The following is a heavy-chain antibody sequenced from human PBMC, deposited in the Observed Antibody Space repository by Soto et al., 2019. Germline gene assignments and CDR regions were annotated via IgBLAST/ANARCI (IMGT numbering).Heavy chain of an antibody. V-gene: IGHV6-1*01. D-gene: IGHD6-19*01. J-gene: IGHJ5*02. CDR3: ARGMVAVAGTDWFDP. CDR2: TYYRSKWYN. CDR1: GDSVSSNSAA. Sequence: SQTLSLTCAISGDSVSSNSAAWNWIRQSPSRGLEWLGRTYYRSKWYNDYTVSVKSRITINPDTSKNQFSLQLNSVTPEDTAVYYCARGMVAVAGTDWFDPWGQGTLVTVSS.